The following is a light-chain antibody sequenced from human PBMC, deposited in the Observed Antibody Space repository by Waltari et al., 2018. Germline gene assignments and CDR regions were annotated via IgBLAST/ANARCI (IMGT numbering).Light chain of an antibody. J-gene: IGLJ1*01. CDR1: RLGDKN. CDR2: QDR. CDR3: QAWVSNTYV. V-gene: IGLV3-1*01. Sequence: SYELTQPPSVSVSPGETANIPCSRDRLGDKNVSWYQQKPGQSPVLLIYQDRTRPSGIPERFSGSNAGNTATLTISETQAMDEADYYCQAWVSNTYVFGTGTTVTVL.